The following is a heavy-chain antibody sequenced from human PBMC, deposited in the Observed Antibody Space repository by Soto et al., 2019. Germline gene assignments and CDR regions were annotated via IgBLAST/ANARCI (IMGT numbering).Heavy chain of an antibody. CDR1: GFSLSTSGVG. D-gene: IGHD1-7*01. CDR2: IYWDDDK. CDR3: AARTTAAGGRDY. Sequence: QITLKESGPTLVKPTQTLTLTCTFSGFSLSTSGVGVGWIRQPPGKALEWLTLIYWDDDKRDNPSLKNRLTITKDASKNQVVLTMTNVDPVDTATYYCAARTTAAGGRDYWGQGTLVAVSS. V-gene: IGHV2-5*02. J-gene: IGHJ4*02.